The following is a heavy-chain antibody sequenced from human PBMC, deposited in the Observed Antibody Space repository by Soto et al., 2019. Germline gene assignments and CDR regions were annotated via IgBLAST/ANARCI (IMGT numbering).Heavy chain of an antibody. V-gene: IGHV5-51*01. Sequence: GESLKISCKGSGYSFTSYWIGWVRQMPGKGLEWMGIIYPGDSDTRYSPSFQGQVTISADKSISTAYLQWSSLKASDTAMYYCAITLGGYSSGWHAFDIWGQGTMVTVSS. CDR2: IYPGDSDT. D-gene: IGHD6-25*01. CDR3: AITLGGYSSGWHAFDI. J-gene: IGHJ3*02. CDR1: GYSFTSYW.